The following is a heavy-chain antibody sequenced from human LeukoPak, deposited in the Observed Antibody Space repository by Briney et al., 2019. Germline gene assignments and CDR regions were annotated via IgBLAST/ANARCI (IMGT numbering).Heavy chain of an antibody. J-gene: IGHJ4*02. CDR1: GYSFTSGHY. V-gene: IGHV4-38-2*01. D-gene: IGHD2-2*01. CDR3: ARYCTSTTCIPRGFDY. CDR2: IYHTGSA. Sequence: SETLSLTCSVAGYSFTSGHYWGWIRQPPRKGLEWIANIYHTGSAHYNPSIKSRVTISVDTPKNQSSPKLTSVAAADTAVYYCARYCTSTTCIPRGFDYWGQGTLVTASS.